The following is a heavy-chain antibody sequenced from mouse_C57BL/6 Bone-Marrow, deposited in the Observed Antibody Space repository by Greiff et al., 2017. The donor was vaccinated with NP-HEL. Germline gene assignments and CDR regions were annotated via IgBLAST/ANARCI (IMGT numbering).Heavy chain of an antibody. CDR3: TRGDWSHYFDY. V-gene: IGHV1-15*01. J-gene: IGHJ2*01. D-gene: IGHD3-3*01. CDR1: GYTFTDYE. Sequence: QVQLKQSGAELVRPGASVTLSCKASGYTFTDYEMHWVKQTPVHGLEWIGAIDPETGGTAYNQKFKGKAILTADKSSSTAYMELRSLTSEDSAVYYCTRGDWSHYFDYWGQGTTLTVSS. CDR2: IDPETGGT.